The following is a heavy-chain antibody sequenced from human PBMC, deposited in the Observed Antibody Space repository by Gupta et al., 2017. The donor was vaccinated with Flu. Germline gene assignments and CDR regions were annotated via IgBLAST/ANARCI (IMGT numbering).Heavy chain of an antibody. Sequence: QVQLQQWGAGLLKPSETLSLTCAVYGGSFSGYYWSWIRQPPGKGLEWIGEINHSGSTNYNPSLKSRVTISVDTSKNQFSLKLSSVTAADTAVYYCAREVVRPGSGYNHYYYYMDVWGKGTTVTVSS. V-gene: IGHV4-34*01. CDR1: GGSFSGYY. D-gene: IGHD3-10*01. CDR2: INHSGST. CDR3: AREVVRPGSGYNHYYYYMDV. J-gene: IGHJ6*03.